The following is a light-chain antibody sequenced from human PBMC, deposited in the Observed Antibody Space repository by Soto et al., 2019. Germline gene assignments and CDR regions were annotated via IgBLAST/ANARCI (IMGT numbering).Light chain of an antibody. CDR3: QQYGSSGT. Sequence: EIVLTQSPGTLSLSPGESATLSCRASRSLDSGQLAWYQQKVGRAPRLLIHDAFIRATGIPDRFSGSGSGTDFTLTIARLEPEDFAVYYCQQYGSSGTFGQGTKVDI. J-gene: IGKJ1*01. CDR2: DAF. V-gene: IGKV3-20*01. CDR1: RSLDSGQ.